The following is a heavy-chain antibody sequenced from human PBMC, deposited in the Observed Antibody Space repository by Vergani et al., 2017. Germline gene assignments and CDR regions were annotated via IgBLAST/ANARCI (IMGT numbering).Heavy chain of an antibody. J-gene: IGHJ6*02. D-gene: IGHD2-21*01. V-gene: IGHV3-23*01. CDR1: GFTFSSYA. CDR3: ARDQRGVIGCMDV. Sequence: EVQLLESGGGLVQPGGSLRLSCAASGFTFSSYAMSWVRQAPGKGLEWVSAISGSGCSTYYADSVKGRFTLSRDNSKNTLYLQMNSLRAEDTTVYYCARDQRGVIGCMDVWGQGTTVTVSS. CDR2: ISGSGCST.